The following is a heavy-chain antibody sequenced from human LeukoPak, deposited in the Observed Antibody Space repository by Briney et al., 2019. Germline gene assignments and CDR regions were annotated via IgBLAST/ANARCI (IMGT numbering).Heavy chain of an antibody. Sequence: PGGSLRLSCAASGLTFSSYWMHWVRQAPGKGLVWVSRINSDGSSTSYADSVKGRFTISRDNAKNTLYLQMNSLRAEDTAVYYCAKSTVTTGYYYGMDVWGQGTTVTVSS. CDR3: AKSTVTTGYYYGMDV. J-gene: IGHJ6*02. CDR2: INSDGSST. CDR1: GLTFSSYW. V-gene: IGHV3-74*01. D-gene: IGHD4-17*01.